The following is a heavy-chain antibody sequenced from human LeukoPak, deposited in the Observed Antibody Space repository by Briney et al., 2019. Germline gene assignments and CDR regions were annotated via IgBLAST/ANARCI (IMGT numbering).Heavy chain of an antibody. D-gene: IGHD3-10*02. CDR2: ISSSSSTI. V-gene: IGHV3-48*04. J-gene: IGHJ6*04. CDR3: AELGITMIGGV. CDR1: VFTFSSYS. Sequence: GGSLRLSCAASVFTFSSYSMNWSRQAPGKGLEWVSYISSSSSTIYYADSVKGRFTISRDNAKNSLYLQMNSLRAEDTAVYYCAELGITMIGGVWGKGTTVIISS.